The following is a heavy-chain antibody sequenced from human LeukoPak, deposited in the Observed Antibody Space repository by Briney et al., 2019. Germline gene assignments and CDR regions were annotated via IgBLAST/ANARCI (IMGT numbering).Heavy chain of an antibody. CDR1: SGSITSSNY. D-gene: IGHD3-10*01. CDR2: INHSGTT. CDR3: ARGKPSYGSGTFYRPLEPNYMDV. Sequence: SGTLSLTCAVSSGSITSSNYWSWVRQPPGKGLEWIGEINHSGTTNYNPSLRSRVTISVDKSKNQFSLKLSSVTAADTAVYYCARGKPSYGSGTFYRPLEPNYMDVWGKGTTVTVSS. J-gene: IGHJ6*03. V-gene: IGHV4-4*02.